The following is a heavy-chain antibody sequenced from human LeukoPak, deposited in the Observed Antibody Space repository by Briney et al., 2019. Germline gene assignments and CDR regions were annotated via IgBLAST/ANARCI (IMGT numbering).Heavy chain of an antibody. Sequence: SGPTLVKPTQTLTLTCTFSGFSLSTSGVGVGWIRQPPGKALEWLALIYWDDDKRYSPSLKSRLTITKDTSKNQAVLTMTNMDPVDTATYYCAQRHCSSSTCYSTNWFDPWGQGTLVTVSS. CDR2: IYWDDDK. J-gene: IGHJ5*02. D-gene: IGHD2-2*01. CDR3: AQRHCSSSTCYSTNWFDP. CDR1: GFSLSTSGVG. V-gene: IGHV2-5*02.